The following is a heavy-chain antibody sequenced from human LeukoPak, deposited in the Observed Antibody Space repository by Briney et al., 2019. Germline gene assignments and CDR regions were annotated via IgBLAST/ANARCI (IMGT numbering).Heavy chain of an antibody. CDR2: IINSGTST. CDR3: VKGGWSTWFDP. J-gene: IGHJ5*02. D-gene: IGHD3-3*01. Sequence: GGSLRLSCAASGFTFSSYAMNWVRQAPGRGLEWISGIINSGTSTYYADSVKGRFTISRDNSKHTLDLQMNSLRAEDTAIYYCVKGGWSTWFDPWGQGTLVTVSS. CDR1: GFTFSSYA. V-gene: IGHV3-23*05.